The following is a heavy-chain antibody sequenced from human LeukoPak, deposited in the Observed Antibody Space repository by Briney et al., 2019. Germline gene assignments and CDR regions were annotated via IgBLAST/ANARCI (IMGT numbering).Heavy chain of an antibody. Sequence: ASVKVSCKASGYTFTSYDINWVRRATGQGLEWMGWMNPNSGNTGYAQKFQGRVTMTRNTSISTAYMELSSLRSEDTAVYYCARGQDDYYDSSGYYYLFDYWGQGTLVTVSS. CDR1: GYTFTSYD. D-gene: IGHD3-22*01. CDR3: ARGQDDYYDSSGYYYLFDY. CDR2: MNPNSGNT. J-gene: IGHJ4*02. V-gene: IGHV1-8*01.